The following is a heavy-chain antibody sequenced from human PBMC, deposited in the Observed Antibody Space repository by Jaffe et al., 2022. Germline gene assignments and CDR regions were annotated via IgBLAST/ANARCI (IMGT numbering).Heavy chain of an antibody. CDR1: GYTFTSYD. Sequence: QVQLVQSGAEVKKPGASVKVSCKASGYTFTSYDINWVRQATGQGLEWMGWMNPNSGNTGYAQKFQGRVTMTRNTSISTAYMELSSLRSEDTAVYYCARGALSHSGYDLRPYYYYYMDVWGKGTTVTVSS. V-gene: IGHV1-8*01. D-gene: IGHD5-12*01. J-gene: IGHJ6*03. CDR3: ARGALSHSGYDLRPYYYYYMDV. CDR2: MNPNSGNT.